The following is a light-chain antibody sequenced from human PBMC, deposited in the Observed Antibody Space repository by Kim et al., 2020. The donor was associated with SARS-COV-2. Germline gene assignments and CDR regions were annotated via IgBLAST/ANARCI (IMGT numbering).Light chain of an antibody. V-gene: IGKV4-1*01. CDR3: QQYYSAPDT. CDR1: QSVLSSSNNQNS. J-gene: IGKJ2*01. CDR2: WAS. Sequence: ATIHCQSSQSVLSSSNNQNSLAWYQQKPAQPPKLLISWASTRESGVPDRFSGSGSGTDFTLAITSLQAEDVAVYYCQQYYSAPDTFGQGTKLEI.